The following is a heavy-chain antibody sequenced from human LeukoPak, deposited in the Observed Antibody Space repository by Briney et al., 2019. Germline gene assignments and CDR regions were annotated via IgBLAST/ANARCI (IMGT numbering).Heavy chain of an antibody. J-gene: IGHJ6*02. CDR2: IYHSGST. CDR3: AKDIYGSGSYYGNGLDV. V-gene: IGHV4-4*02. D-gene: IGHD3-10*01. Sequence: SETLSLTCAVSGGSISSSNWWSWVRQPPGKGLEWIGEIYHSGSTNYNPSLKSRVTISVDKSKNQLSLKLSSVTAADTAVYYCAKDIYGSGSYYGNGLDVWGRGTTVTVSS. CDR1: GGSISSSNW.